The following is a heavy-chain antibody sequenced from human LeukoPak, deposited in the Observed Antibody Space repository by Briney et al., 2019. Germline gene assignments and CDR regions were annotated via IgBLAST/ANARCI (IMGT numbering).Heavy chain of an antibody. CDR2: INPNSGGT. D-gene: IGHD1-26*01. J-gene: IGHJ6*03. CDR3: ARDSGVGATGYYYMDV. Sequence: ASVKVSCKASGYTFTGYYMHWVRQAPGQGLEWMGWINPNSGGTNYAQKFQGRVTMTRDTSISTAYMELSSLRSEDTAVYYCARDSGVGATGYYYMDVWGKGTTVTVSS. V-gene: IGHV1-2*02. CDR1: GYTFTGYY.